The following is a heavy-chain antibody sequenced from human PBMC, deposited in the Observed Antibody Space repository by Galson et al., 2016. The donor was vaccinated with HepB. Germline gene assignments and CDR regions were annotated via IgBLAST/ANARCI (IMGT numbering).Heavy chain of an antibody. J-gene: IGHJ6*04. CDR2: INPSGGTT. CDR3: ARIGRDITMVQGVTTYYYYAMDV. CDR1: GYTFISYN. V-gene: IGHV1-46*03. Sequence: SVQVSCKASGYTFISYNMHWVRQAPGQGLEWMGIINPSGGTTTYAQKFQGRVTMTRDTYTSTVYLELSSLRSEDAAVYYCARIGRDITMVQGVTTYYYYAMDVWGKGTTVTVSS. D-gene: IGHD3-10*01.